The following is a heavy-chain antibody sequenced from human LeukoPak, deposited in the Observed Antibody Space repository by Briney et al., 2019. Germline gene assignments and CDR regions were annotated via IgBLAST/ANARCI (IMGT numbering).Heavy chain of an antibody. D-gene: IGHD6-13*01. V-gene: IGHV1-18*01. CDR2: ISAYNGNT. Sequence: ASVKVSCKASGYTFTSYGISWVRQAPGQGLEWMGWISAYNGNTNYAQKLQGRVTMTTDTSTSTAYMELRSLRSDDTAAYYCARDFLAVAAAGTNYYYGMDVWGQGTTVTVSS. J-gene: IGHJ6*02. CDR1: GYTFTSYG. CDR3: ARDFLAVAAAGTNYYYGMDV.